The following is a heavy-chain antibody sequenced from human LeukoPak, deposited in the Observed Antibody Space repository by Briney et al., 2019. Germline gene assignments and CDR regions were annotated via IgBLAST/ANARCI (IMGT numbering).Heavy chain of an antibody. CDR1: GFAFNLYG. Sequence: GGSLRLSCAASGFAFNLYGMAWVRQAPGKGLEWVSGISGSAVGTYYADSVKGRFTISRDNPKNVLFLQMNNLRVEDTAVYFCAKLGTYWYFDVWGRRTLVTVSS. J-gene: IGHJ2*01. V-gene: IGHV3-23*01. D-gene: IGHD3-16*01. CDR2: ISGSAVGT. CDR3: AKLGTYWYFDV.